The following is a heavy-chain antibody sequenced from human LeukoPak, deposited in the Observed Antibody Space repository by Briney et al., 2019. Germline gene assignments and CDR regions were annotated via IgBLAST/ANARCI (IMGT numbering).Heavy chain of an antibody. V-gene: IGHV4-39*07. CDR3: ARATTMVRGVITPFDY. CDR1: GGSISSSSYY. CDR2: IYYSGST. J-gene: IGHJ4*02. D-gene: IGHD3-10*01. Sequence: SETLSLTCTVSGGSISSSSYYWGWIRQPPGKGLEWIGSIYYSGSTYYNPSLKSRVTISVDTSKNQFSLKLSSVTAADTAVYYCARATTMVRGVITPFDYWGQGTLVTVSS.